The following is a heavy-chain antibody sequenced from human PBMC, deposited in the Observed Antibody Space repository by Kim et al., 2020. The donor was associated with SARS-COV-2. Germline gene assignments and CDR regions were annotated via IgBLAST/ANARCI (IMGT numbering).Heavy chain of an antibody. D-gene: IGHD6-13*01. J-gene: IGHJ4*02. Sequence: YYADSVKGRFTISRDNSKNTLYLQMNSLRAEDTAVYYCAKDPGQQLAFDYWGQGTLVTVSS. CDR3: AKDPGQQLAFDY. V-gene: IGHV3-23*01.